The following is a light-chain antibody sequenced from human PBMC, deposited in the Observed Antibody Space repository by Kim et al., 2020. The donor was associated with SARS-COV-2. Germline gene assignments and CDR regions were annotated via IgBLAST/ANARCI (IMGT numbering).Light chain of an antibody. CDR1: QSVSSY. CDR3: QQRSNWSWT. J-gene: IGKJ1*01. Sequence: LPPGERATHSCRASQSVSSYLAWYQQKPGQAPRLLIYDASNRATGIPARFSGSGSGTDFTLTISSLEPEDFAVYYCQQRSNWSWTFGQGTKVDIK. V-gene: IGKV3-11*01. CDR2: DAS.